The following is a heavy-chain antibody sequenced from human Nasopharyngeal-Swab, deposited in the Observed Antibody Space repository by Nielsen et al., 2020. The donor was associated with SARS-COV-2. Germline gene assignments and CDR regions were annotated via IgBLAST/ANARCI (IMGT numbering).Heavy chain of an antibody. CDR1: GFTFSSYS. D-gene: IGHD4-17*01. Sequence: GGSLRLSCAASGFTFSSYSMNWVRQAPGKGLEWVSYISSSSSTIYYADSVKGRFTISRDNAKNSLYLQMNSLRDEDTAVYYCARDHPVMVTTDYYFDYWGQGTLVTVSS. CDR3: ARDHPVMVTTDYYFDY. J-gene: IGHJ4*02. CDR2: ISSSSSTI. V-gene: IGHV3-48*02.